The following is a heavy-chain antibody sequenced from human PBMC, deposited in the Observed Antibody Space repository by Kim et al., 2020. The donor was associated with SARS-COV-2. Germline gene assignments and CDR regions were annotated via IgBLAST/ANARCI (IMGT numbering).Heavy chain of an antibody. CDR1: GFTFSDYY. Sequence: GGSLRLSCAASGFTFSDYYMSWVRQAPGKGLEWVSYISSSSYTNYADSVKGRFTISRDNAKNSLYLQMNSLRAEDTAVYYCARAGSSWYVPMSRIDYWGQGTLVTVSS. CDR2: ISSSSYT. J-gene: IGHJ4*02. V-gene: IGHV3-11*06. CDR3: ARAGSSWYVPMSRIDY. D-gene: IGHD6-13*01.